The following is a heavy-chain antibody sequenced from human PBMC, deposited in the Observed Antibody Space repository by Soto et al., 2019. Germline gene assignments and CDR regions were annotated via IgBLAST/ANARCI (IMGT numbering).Heavy chain of an antibody. V-gene: IGHV3-33*01. J-gene: IGHJ4*02. CDR2: IWYDGSNK. Sequence: GGSLRLSCAASGFTFSSYGMHWVRQAPGKGLEWVAVIWYDGSNKYYADSVKGRFTISRDNSKNTLYLQMNSLRAEDTAVYYCARGYSSGWYANYFDYWGQGTLVTVSS. CDR3: ARGYSSGWYANYFDY. CDR1: GFTFSSYG. D-gene: IGHD6-19*01.